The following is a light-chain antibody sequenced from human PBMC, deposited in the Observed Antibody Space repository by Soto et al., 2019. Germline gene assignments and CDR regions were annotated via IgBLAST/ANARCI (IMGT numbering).Light chain of an antibody. CDR1: SSDVGGYNY. CDR3: SSYTSSSTLV. CDR2: HVS. Sequence: QSALTQPASVSGSPGQSITISCTGTSSDVGGYNYVSRYQQHPGKAPKLMIYHVSNRPSGVSNRFSVSKSGNRASLTISGLQAEDEADYDGSSYTSSSTLVFGGGTKLTVL. J-gene: IGLJ2*01. V-gene: IGLV2-14*01.